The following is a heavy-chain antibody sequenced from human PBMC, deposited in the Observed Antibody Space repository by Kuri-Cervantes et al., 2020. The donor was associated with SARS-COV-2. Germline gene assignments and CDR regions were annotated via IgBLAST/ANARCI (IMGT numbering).Heavy chain of an antibody. J-gene: IGHJ4*02. CDR3: ARRGRGGQPAIGFHFDY. V-gene: IGHV4-4*02. CDR1: GDSMSSSNW. D-gene: IGHD2-21*02. CDR2: MYHSGST. Sequence: GSLRLSCAVSGDSMSSSNWWTWVRQPPGKGLEWIGEMYHSGSTNYNPSLKSRVTISVDKSKNQFSLRLRSVTAADTAVYYCARRGRGGQPAIGFHFDYWGQGTLVTVSS.